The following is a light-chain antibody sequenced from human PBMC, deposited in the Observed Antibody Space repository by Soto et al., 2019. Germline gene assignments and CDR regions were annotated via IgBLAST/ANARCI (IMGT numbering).Light chain of an antibody. CDR1: SSDVGGYNF. CDR2: NVI. V-gene: IGLV2-11*01. CDR3: CSYAGSYTYV. J-gene: IGLJ1*01. Sequence: QSVLTQPRSVSGSPGQSVTISCTGTSSDVGGYNFVSWYQHHPGKAPKLMIYNVIQRPSGVPDRFSASKSGNTASLTISGLQAEDEDDYYCCSYAGSYTYVFGTGTKVTVL.